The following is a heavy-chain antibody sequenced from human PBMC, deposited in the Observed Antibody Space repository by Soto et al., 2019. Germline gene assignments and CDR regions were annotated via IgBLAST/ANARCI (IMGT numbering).Heavy chain of an antibody. Sequence: LVESGGGVVQPGRSLTLSCAGSGFILESYIMHWVRQSPGKGLEWVATVSFDSKNNYYIDYVEGRFTLSRDNANNLMYKRMHSLRHDDTAVYDCANDSGETTYIVYGRDIWGPVTTGTDSS. J-gene: IGHJ6*01. CDR1: GFILESYI. CDR3: ANDSGETTYIVYGRDI. D-gene: IGHD1-26*01. V-gene: IGHV3-30*18. CDR2: VSFDSKNN.